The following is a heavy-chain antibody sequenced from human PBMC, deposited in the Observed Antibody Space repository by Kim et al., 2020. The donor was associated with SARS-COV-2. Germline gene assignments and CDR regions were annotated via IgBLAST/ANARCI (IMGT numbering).Heavy chain of an antibody. Sequence: KFQGRVTITADESTSTAYMELSSLRSEDTAVYYCARALRPYNWNDVGFDYWGQGTLVTVSS. D-gene: IGHD1-1*01. J-gene: IGHJ4*02. V-gene: IGHV1-69*01. CDR3: ARALRPYNWNDVGFDY.